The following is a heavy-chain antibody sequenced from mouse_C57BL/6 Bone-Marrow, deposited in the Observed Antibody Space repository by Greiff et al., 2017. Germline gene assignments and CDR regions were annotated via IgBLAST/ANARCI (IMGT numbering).Heavy chain of an antibody. J-gene: IGHJ4*01. CDR2: ISSGGDYI. V-gene: IGHV5-9-1*02. CDR1: GFTFSSYA. Sequence: KLVESGEGLVKPGGSLKLSCAASGFTFSSYAMSWVRQTPEKRLEWVAYISSGGDYIYYADTVKGRFTISRDNARNTLYLQMSSLKSEDTAMYYCTSPGWDYEYAMDYWGQGTSVTVSS. CDR3: TSPGWDYEYAMDY. D-gene: IGHD2-4*01.